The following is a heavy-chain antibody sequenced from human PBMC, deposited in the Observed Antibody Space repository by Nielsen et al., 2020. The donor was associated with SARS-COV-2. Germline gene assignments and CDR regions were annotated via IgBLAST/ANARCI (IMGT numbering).Heavy chain of an antibody. J-gene: IGHJ4*02. D-gene: IGHD3-10*01. V-gene: IGHV1-18*01. CDR3: ARAPLWFGESPYDY. Sequence: WVRQAPGQGLEWMGWISGYNGNTNYAQKLQGRVSMTTDTSTSTAYVELRSLRSDDTAVYYCARAPLWFGESPYDYWGQGTLVTVSS. CDR2: ISGYNGNT.